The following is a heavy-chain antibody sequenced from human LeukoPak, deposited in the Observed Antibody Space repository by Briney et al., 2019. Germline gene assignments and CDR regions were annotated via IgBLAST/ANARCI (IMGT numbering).Heavy chain of an antibody. D-gene: IGHD5-18*01. Sequence: TLSLTCTVSGGSISSGGYYWNWFRQHPEKGLEWIGYIYDSGNTYYSPSLKSRVTISLDTSKNQFSLKLSSVTAADTAVYYCAKALGGRGYSYGALDYWGQGIPVTVSS. V-gene: IGHV4-31*03. J-gene: IGHJ4*02. CDR3: AKALGGRGYSYGALDY. CDR2: IYDSGNT. CDR1: GGSISSGGYY.